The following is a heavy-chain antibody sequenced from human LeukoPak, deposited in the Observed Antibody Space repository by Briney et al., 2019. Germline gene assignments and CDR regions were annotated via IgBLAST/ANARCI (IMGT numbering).Heavy chain of an antibody. Sequence: PSETLSLTCTVYGGSFSDYYWSWIRQPPGKGLEWIGEINHSGSTNYSPSLKSRVTISVDTSNNQFSLKLSSVTAADTAVYYCARGGRSYYDSSGYYYSWGQEILVTVSS. D-gene: IGHD3-22*01. J-gene: IGHJ4*02. CDR2: INHSGST. V-gene: IGHV4-34*01. CDR1: GGSFSDYY. CDR3: ARGGRSYYDSSGYYYS.